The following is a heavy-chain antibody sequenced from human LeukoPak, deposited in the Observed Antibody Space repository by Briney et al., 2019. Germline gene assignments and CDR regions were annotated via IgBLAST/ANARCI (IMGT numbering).Heavy chain of an antibody. J-gene: IGHJ5*02. Sequence: GASVKVSCKASGYTFTSYGISWVRQAPGQGLEWMGWINPNSGGTNYAQKFQGRVTMTRDTSISTAYMELSRLRSDDTAVYYCARDLFHGWFDPWGQGTLVTVSS. CDR3: ARDLFHGWFDP. CDR2: INPNSGGT. V-gene: IGHV1-2*02. CDR1: GYTFTSYG.